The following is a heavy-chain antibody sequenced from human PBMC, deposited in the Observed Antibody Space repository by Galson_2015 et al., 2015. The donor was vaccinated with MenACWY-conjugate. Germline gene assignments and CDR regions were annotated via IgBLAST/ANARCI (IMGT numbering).Heavy chain of an antibody. D-gene: IGHD3-22*01. J-gene: IGHJ4*02. CDR2: ISYDGSNK. CDR3: AKDYDYCARIGDSSGYFDY. Sequence: SLRLSCAASGFTFSSYGMHWVRQAPGKGLEWVAVISYDGSNKYYADSVKGRFTISRDNSKNTLYLQMNSLRAEDTAVYYCAKDYDYCARIGDSSGYFDYWGQGTLVTVSS. V-gene: IGHV3-30*18. CDR1: GFTFSSYG.